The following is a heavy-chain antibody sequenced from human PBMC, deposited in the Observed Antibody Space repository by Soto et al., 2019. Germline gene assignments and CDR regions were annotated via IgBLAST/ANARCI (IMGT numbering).Heavy chain of an antibody. D-gene: IGHD4-17*01. Sequence: PGGSLRLSCAASGFTFSSYGMHWVRQAPGKGLEWVAVIWYDGSNKYYADSVKGRFTISRDNSKNTLYLQMNSLRAEDTAVYYCARDLGTTVTSLLFDYWGQGTLVTVSS. CDR3: ARDLGTTVTSLLFDY. CDR2: IWYDGSNK. V-gene: IGHV3-33*01. J-gene: IGHJ4*02. CDR1: GFTFSSYG.